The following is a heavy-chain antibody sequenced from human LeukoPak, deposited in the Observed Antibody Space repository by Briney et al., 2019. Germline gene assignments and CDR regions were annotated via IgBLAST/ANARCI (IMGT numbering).Heavy chain of an antibody. D-gene: IGHD4/OR15-4a*01. CDR1: GFTFSSYS. Sequence: GGSLRLSCAASGFTFSSYSMNWVRQAPGKGLEWVSSISSSSSYIYYADSVKGRFTISRDNAKNTLYLQMNSLTAEDTAVYYCARSMVPLFEDWGQGTLVTVSS. J-gene: IGHJ4*02. V-gene: IGHV3-21*01. CDR3: ARSMVPLFED. CDR2: ISSSSSYI.